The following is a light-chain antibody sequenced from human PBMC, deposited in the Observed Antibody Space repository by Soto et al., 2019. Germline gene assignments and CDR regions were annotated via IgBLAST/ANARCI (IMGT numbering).Light chain of an antibody. V-gene: IGKV3-20*01. CDR1: QSVSSTQ. CDR2: GAY. J-gene: IGKJ3*01. CDR3: HQYGSSGVT. Sequence: EIVLTQSPGTLSLSPGESATLSCRSSQSVSSTQLAWYQQRPGQAPRLLIYGAYSRATGIEDRFSGSGSGTDFTLTIRRLEPEDFAVYYCHQYGSSGVTFGPGTKVDIK.